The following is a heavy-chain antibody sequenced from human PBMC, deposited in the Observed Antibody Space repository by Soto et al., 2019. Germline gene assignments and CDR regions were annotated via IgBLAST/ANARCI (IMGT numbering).Heavy chain of an antibody. CDR1: GDSISSGGYY. D-gene: IGHD3-3*01. V-gene: IGHV4-31*02. CDR2: IYYSGTT. J-gene: IGHJ5*02. CDR3: ARVATIFGLPSHFDP. Sequence: SETLSLTCTVSGDSISSGGYYWSWFRQYSPKGLVWIGSIYYSGTTYYNPSLKSRVTISVDTSEDQLSLMLRSVTAADTAVYYCARVATIFGLPSHFDPWGQGTLVTVSS.